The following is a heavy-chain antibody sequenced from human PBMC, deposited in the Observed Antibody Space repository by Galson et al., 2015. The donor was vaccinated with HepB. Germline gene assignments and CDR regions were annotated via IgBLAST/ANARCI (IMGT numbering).Heavy chain of an antibody. CDR2: ISYDGSNK. CDR1: GFTFSSYA. CDR3: AKAFAPFSYGYELDY. D-gene: IGHD5-18*01. V-gene: IGHV3-30*04. Sequence: SLRLSCAASGFTFSSYAMHWVRQAPGKGLEWVAIISYDGSNKSYADSVKGRFTISRDNSKKTLYLDMHSLRPEDTAVYYCAKAFAPFSYGYELDYWGQGTLVTVSS. J-gene: IGHJ4*02.